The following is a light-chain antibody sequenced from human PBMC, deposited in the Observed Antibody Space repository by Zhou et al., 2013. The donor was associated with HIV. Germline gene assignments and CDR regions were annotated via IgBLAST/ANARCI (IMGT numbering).Light chain of an antibody. CDR1: QSVSSN. Sequence: EIVTTQSPATLSVSPGERATLSCRASQSVSSNLAWYQQKPGQAPRLLIYGASTRATGIPARFSGSGSGTEFTLTISNMQSEDFAVYYCQQYNNWSLTFGGGTKVEIK. J-gene: IGKJ4*01. V-gene: IGKV3-15*01. CDR3: QQYNNWSLT. CDR2: GAS.